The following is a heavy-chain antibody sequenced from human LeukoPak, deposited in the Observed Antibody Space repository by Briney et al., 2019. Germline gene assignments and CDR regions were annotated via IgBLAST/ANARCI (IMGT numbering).Heavy chain of an antibody. V-gene: IGHV3-23*01. CDR1: GFTFSSYA. CDR3: AKDPDSSGYFENWIDP. CDR2: ISGSGGST. J-gene: IGHJ5*02. D-gene: IGHD3-22*01. Sequence: PGGSLRLSCAASGFTFSSYAMSWVRQAPGKGLEWVSAISGSGGSTYYADSVKGRFTISRDNSKNTLYLQMNSLRAEDTAVYYCAKDPDSSGYFENWIDPWGQGTLVTVSS.